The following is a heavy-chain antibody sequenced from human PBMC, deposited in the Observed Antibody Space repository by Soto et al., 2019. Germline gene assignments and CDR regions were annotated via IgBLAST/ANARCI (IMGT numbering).Heavy chain of an antibody. CDR3: AHSSWYPPYYYYGMDV. J-gene: IGHJ6*02. V-gene: IGHV2-5*02. CDR2: IYWDDDK. D-gene: IGHD6-13*01. CDR1: GFSLSTSGVG. Sequence: QITLKESGPTLVKPTQTLTLTCTFSGFSLSTSGVGVGWILQPPGKALEWLALIYWDDDKRYSPSLKSRLTITKDTSKNQVVLTMTNRDPVDTATYYCAHSSWYPPYYYYGMDVWGQGTTVTVSS.